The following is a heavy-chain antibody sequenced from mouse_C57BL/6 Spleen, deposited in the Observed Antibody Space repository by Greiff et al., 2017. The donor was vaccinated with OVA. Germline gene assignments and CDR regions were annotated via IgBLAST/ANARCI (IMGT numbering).Heavy chain of an antibody. CDR3: ARKYYFDY. J-gene: IGHJ2*01. Sequence: EVQLKQSGPELVKPGASVKISCKASGYSFTGYYMNWVKQSPEKSLEWIGEINPSTGGTTYNQKFKAKATLTVDKSSSTAYMQLKSLTSEDSAVYYCARKYYFDYWGQGTTLTVSS. V-gene: IGHV1-42*01. CDR2: INPSTGGT. CDR1: GYSFTGYY.